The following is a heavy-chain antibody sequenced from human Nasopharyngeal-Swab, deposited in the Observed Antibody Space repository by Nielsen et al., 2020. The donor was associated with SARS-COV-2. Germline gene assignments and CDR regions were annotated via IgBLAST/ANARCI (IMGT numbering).Heavy chain of an antibody. J-gene: IGHJ4*02. Sequence: ASVKVSCKASGYTFTGYYMHWVRQAPGQGLEWMGWINPNSGGTNYAQKFQGWVTMTRDTSISTAYMELSRLRSDDTAVYYCARDRGAVTQPLHFDYWGQGTLVTVSS. V-gene: IGHV1-2*04. CDR2: INPNSGGT. CDR3: ARDRGAVTQPLHFDY. CDR1: GYTFTGYY. D-gene: IGHD4-17*01.